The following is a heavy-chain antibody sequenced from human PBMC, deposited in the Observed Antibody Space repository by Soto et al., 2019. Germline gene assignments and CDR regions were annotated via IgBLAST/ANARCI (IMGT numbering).Heavy chain of an antibody. Sequence: QVQLVQSGAEVKKPGSSVKVSCKAPGGTFSSYAISWVRQAPGQGLEWMGGIIPIFGTAKYAQKFQGRVTITAEESTRTGYMELSSLRSEETAVYYCARSQGGSSSLDIYYYYYYGMDVWGKGTTVTVSS. J-gene: IGHJ6*04. CDR3: ARSQGGSSSLDIYYYYYYGMDV. D-gene: IGHD2-15*01. V-gene: IGHV1-69*01. CDR2: IIPIFGTA. CDR1: GGTFSSYA.